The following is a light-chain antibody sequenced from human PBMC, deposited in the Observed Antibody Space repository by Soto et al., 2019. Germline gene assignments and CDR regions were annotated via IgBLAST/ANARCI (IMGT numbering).Light chain of an antibody. CDR2: EGT. CDR3: CSYAGSSTGVV. Sequence: QSALTQPASVSGSPGQSITISCTGTSSDVGSYNLVSWYQQHPGKAPKLMIYEGTKRPSGVSNRFSGSKSGNTASLTISGLQAEYEADYYCCSYAGSSTGVVFGGGTKVTVL. CDR1: SSDVGSYNL. V-gene: IGLV2-23*01. J-gene: IGLJ2*01.